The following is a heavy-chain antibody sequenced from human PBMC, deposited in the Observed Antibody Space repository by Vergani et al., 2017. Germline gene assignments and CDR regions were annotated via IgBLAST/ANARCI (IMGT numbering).Heavy chain of an antibody. D-gene: IGHD3-10*01. V-gene: IGHV4-61*02. CDR1: GGSISSGSYY. CDR3: ARGAKDRGVDP. CDR2: IYTSGST. Sequence: QVQLQESGPGLVKPSQTLSLTCTVSGGSISSGSYYWSWIRQPAGKGLEWIGRIYTSGSTNYNPSLKSRVTMSVDTSKNQFSLKLSSVTAADTAVYYCARGAKDRGVDPWGQGTLVTVSS. J-gene: IGHJ5*02.